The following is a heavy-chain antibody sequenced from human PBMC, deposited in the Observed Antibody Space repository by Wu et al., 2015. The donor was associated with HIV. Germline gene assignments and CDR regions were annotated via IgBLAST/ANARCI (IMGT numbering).Heavy chain of an antibody. D-gene: IGHD2-15*01. Sequence: QLVQSGAEVKKPGSSVKVSCKASGGTFSSYAISWVRQAPGQGLEWMGRIIPIFGTANYAQKFQGRVTITADESTSTAYMELSSLRSEDTAVYYCASQDCSGGSCYEGWFDPWGQGTLVTVSS. CDR1: GGTFSSYA. J-gene: IGHJ5*02. V-gene: IGHV1-69*13. CDR2: IIPIFGTA. CDR3: ASQDCSGGSCYEGWFDP.